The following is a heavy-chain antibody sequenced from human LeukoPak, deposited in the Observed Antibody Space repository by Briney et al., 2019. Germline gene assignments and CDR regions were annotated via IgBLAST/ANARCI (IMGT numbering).Heavy chain of an antibody. J-gene: IGHJ6*03. D-gene: IGHD3-10*01. Sequence: GGSLRLSCAASGFTFTNAWMNWVRQAPGKGLEWLGRSKSKGDGGTTDYAAPVKGRFTISRADSKNILYLQMNSLKIEDTAVYFCSTPPIRGSRYYYYHMDVWGKGTTVTVSS. V-gene: IGHV3-15*01. CDR2: SKSKGDGGTT. CDR3: STPPIRGSRYYYYHMDV. CDR1: GFTFTNAW.